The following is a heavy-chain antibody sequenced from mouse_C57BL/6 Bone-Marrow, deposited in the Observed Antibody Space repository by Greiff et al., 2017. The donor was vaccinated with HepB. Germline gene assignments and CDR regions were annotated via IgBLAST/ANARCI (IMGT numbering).Heavy chain of an antibody. J-gene: IGHJ3*01. CDR1: GYTFTSHW. CDR3: ARHDYGVDWFAY. V-gene: IGHV1-56*01. D-gene: IGHD2-4*01. Sequence: VQLQQSGPELVRPGASVKISCKAPGYTFTSHWMQWVRQRPGQGLEWIGEIFPGSGSTYYNEKFKGKATLTVDTSSSTAYMQLSSLTSEDSAVYVCARHDYGVDWFAYWGQGTLVTVTA. CDR2: IFPGSGST.